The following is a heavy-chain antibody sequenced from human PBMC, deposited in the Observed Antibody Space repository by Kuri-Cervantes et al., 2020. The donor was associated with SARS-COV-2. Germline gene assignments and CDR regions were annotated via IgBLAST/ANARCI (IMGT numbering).Heavy chain of an antibody. CDR3: ARGYEARYSSSWYLDY. CDR1: GFTVSSNY. CDR2: IYGGGST. D-gene: IGHD6-13*01. Sequence: GESLKISCAASGFTVSSNYMSWVRQAPGKGPEWVSIIYGGGSTYYADSVKGRFTISRDNSKNTLYLQVNSLRAEDTAVYYCARGYEARYSSSWYLDYWGQGTLVTVSS. V-gene: IGHV3-53*01. J-gene: IGHJ4*02.